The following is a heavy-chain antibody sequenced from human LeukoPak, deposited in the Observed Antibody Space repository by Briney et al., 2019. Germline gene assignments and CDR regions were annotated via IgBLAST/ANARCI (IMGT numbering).Heavy chain of an antibody. V-gene: IGHV3-21*01. CDR2: ISSSSSYI. CDR3: ARGGPAAMGMSNFDY. D-gene: IGHD2-2*01. CDR1: GFTFSRYW. Sequence: GGSLRLSCAASGFTFSRYWMHWVRQAPGKGLEWVSSISSSSSYIYYADSIKGRFTISRDNAKNSLYLQMNSLRAENTAVYYCARGGPAAMGMSNFDYWGQGTLVTVSS. J-gene: IGHJ4*02.